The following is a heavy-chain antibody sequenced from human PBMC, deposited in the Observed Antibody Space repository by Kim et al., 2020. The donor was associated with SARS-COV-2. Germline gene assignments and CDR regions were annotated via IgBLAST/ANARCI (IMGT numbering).Heavy chain of an antibody. CDR3: AREKGGIQLLDY. J-gene: IGHJ4*02. V-gene: IGHV1-69*13. D-gene: IGHD5-18*01. CDR2: IIPIFGTA. Sequence: SVKVSCKASGGTFSSYAISWVRQAPGQGLEWMGGIIPIFGTANYAQKFQGRVTITADESTSTAYMELSSLRSEDTAVYYCAREKGGIQLLDYWGQGTLGTVSS. CDR1: GGTFSSYA.